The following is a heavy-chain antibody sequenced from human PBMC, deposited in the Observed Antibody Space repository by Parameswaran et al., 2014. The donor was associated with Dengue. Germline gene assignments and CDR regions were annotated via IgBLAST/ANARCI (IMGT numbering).Heavy chain of an antibody. CDR3: ARATEAGSYYYGMDV. V-gene: IGHV1-69*01. J-gene: IGHJ6*02. CDR2: IIPIFGTA. Sequence: WVRQAPGQGLEWMGGIIPIFGTANYAQKFQGRVTITADESTSTAYMEVSSLRSEDTAVYYCARATEAGSYYYGMDVWGQGTTVTVSS. D-gene: IGHD6-19*01.